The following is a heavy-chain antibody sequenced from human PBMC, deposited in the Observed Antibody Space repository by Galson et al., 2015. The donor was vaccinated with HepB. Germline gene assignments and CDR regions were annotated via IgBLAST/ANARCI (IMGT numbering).Heavy chain of an antibody. V-gene: IGHV1-18*01. CDR2: ISVYNGNT. Sequence: SVKVSCKASGYTFTTYGISWVRQAPGQGLEWMGWISVYNGNTNYAQKFQGRVTITADESTSTAYMELSSLRSEDTAVYYCASPGSLGYCSGGSCYSSYYYGMGVWGQGTTVTVSS. J-gene: IGHJ6*02. CDR1: GYTFTTYG. CDR3: ASPGSLGYCSGGSCYSSYYYGMGV. D-gene: IGHD2-15*01.